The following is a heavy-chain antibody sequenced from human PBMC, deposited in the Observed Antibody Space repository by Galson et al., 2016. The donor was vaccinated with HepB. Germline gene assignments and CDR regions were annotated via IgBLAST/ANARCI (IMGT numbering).Heavy chain of an antibody. J-gene: IGHJ4*02. CDR1: GDSVSDDNIA. V-gene: IGHV6-1*01. D-gene: IGHD6-13*01. CDR2: TYYKSKWYN. Sequence: CAISGDSVSDDNIAWNWIRQSPSRGLEWLGRTYYKSKWYNDYALAVKSRITINADTSRNQFSLQMSSLTPEDTAMYYCVRGAYSTFDYWGQGTLVTVSS. CDR3: VRGAYSTFDY.